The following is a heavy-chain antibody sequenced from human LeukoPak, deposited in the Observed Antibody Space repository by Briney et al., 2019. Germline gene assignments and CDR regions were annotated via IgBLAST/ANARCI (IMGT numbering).Heavy chain of an antibody. CDR3: AREAVTDAGSNY. CDR1: GFTFSSYW. Sequence: GGSLRLSCAASGFTFSSYWMSWVRQAPGKGLEWVSYISSSGSTIYYADSVKGRFTISRDNAKNSLYLQMNSLRAEDTAVYYCAREAVTDAGSNYWGQGTLVTVSS. V-gene: IGHV3-48*04. D-gene: IGHD3-10*01. J-gene: IGHJ4*02. CDR2: ISSSGSTI.